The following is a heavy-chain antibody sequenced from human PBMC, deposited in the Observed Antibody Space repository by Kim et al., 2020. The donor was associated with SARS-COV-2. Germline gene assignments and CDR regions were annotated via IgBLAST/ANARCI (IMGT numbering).Heavy chain of an antibody. D-gene: IGHD3-10*01. J-gene: IGHJ4*02. Sequence: ADSAKGRFTSSRDNTRNVVYLQLNSLRAEDTALYYCAKDRKAGEFGEMGAWGQGTMVTVSS. V-gene: IGHV3-23*01. CDR3: AKDRKAGEFGEMGA.